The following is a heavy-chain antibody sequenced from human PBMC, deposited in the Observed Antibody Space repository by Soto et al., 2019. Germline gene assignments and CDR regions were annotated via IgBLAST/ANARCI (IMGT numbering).Heavy chain of an antibody. Sequence: SVKVSCKASGGTFSSYTISWVRQAPGQGLEWMGRIIPILGIANYAQKFQGRVTITADKSTSTAYMELSSLRSEDTAVYYCARGDKSSASVDYWGQGTLVTVSS. CDR1: GGTFSSYT. D-gene: IGHD2-15*01. CDR3: ARGDKSSASVDY. J-gene: IGHJ4*02. V-gene: IGHV1-69*02. CDR2: IIPILGIA.